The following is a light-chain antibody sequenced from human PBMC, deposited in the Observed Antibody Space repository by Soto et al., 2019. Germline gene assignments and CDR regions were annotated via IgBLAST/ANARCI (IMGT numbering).Light chain of an antibody. CDR3: QQYGSSPRT. CDR2: AAS. V-gene: IGKV1-39*01. J-gene: IGKJ1*01. Sequence: DIQMTQSPSSLSASLGDRVTITCRASQSISRYLDWYHQKPGKAPKLLIYAASNLQSGVPSRFSGSGSGTDFTLTIRRLEPDDFAVYYCQQYGSSPRTFGQGTKVDIK. CDR1: QSISRY.